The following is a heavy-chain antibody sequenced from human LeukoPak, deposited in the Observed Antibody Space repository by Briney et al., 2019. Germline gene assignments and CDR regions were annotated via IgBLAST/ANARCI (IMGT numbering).Heavy chain of an antibody. CDR2: IYYSGST. CDR1: GGSISSGGYY. J-gene: IGHJ3*02. CDR3: AGAPGRATVTYIDI. V-gene: IGHV4-31*03. D-gene: IGHD4-17*01. Sequence: SETLSLTCTVSGGSISSGGYYWSWIRQHPGKGLEWIGYIYYSGSTYYNPSLKSRVTISVDTSKNQFSLKLSSVTAADTAVYYCAGAPGRATVTYIDIWGQGTMVTVSS.